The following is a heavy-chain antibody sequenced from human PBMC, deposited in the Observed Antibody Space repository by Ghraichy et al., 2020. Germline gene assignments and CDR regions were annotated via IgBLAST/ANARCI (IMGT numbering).Heavy chain of an antibody. V-gene: IGHV3-72*01. Sequence: GGSLRLSCAASGFTFSDSYMDWVRQAPGKGLEWVGRVRNKANSYTTEYAASVEGRFTISRDDSKNSLYLQMNSLKTEDTTVYYCARLAYCITPTCRGLDYWGRGTLVTVSS. CDR3: ARLAYCITPTCRGLDY. J-gene: IGHJ4*02. CDR1: GFTFSDSY. D-gene: IGHD2-21*01. CDR2: VRNKANSYTT.